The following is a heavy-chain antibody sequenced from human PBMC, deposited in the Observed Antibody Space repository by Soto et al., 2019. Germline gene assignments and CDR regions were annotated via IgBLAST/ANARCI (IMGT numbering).Heavy chain of an antibody. V-gene: IGHV2-5*02. CDR3: AHRQRTVYFDY. J-gene: IGHJ4*02. CDR2: IYWDDDK. CDR1: GFSLSTSGVG. Sequence: QSTLKKSGPTLVKPTQTLTLTCTLSGFSLSTSGVGVGWIRQPPGKALEWLALIYWDDDKRYSPSLKSRLTITEDTSKNQVVLTMTNMDPVDTATYYCAHRQRTVYFDYWGQGTLVTVSS. D-gene: IGHD4-17*01.